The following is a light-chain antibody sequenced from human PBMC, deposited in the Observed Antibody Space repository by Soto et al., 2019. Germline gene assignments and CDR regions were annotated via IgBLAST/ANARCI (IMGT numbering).Light chain of an antibody. CDR1: QTINTY. CDR2: AAS. CDR3: QQGSSAPFT. Sequence: DIQVTQSPSSLSASVGDRVTITCRTSQTINTYLNWYQQQPGKAPKLLIFAASTLHSGVPSRFSGSGSGTDFTLTITSLRPEDFATYYCQQGSSAPFTFGPGTQLEV. V-gene: IGKV1-39*01. J-gene: IGKJ2*01.